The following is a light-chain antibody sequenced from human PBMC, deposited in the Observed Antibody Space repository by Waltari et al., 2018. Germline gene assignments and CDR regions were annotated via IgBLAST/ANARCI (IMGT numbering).Light chain of an antibody. CDR1: RSDVGTYNL. V-gene: IGLV2-23*02. CDR2: EAS. Sequence: QSALTQPASVSGSPGQSITIPCTGTRSDVGTYNLVSWYQQPPDKAPKLMIYEASNPPSGVSDRFSGSKSGNTASLTISGLQAEDEADYYCCSYAGSDTFVVLGGGTKLTVL. CDR3: CSYAGSDTFVV. J-gene: IGLJ2*01.